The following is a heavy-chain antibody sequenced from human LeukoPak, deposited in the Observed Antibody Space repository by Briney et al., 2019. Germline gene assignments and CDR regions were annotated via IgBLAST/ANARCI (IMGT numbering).Heavy chain of an antibody. Sequence: ASVKVSCKASGYTFTSYAMHWVRQAPGQRLEWMGWINAGNGNTKYSQKFQGRVTITRVTSASTAYMELSSLRSEDTAVYYCARVGSGSYQGAFDIWGQGTMVTVSS. D-gene: IGHD1-26*01. CDR3: ARVGSGSYQGAFDI. V-gene: IGHV1-3*01. J-gene: IGHJ3*02. CDR2: INAGNGNT. CDR1: GYTFTSYA.